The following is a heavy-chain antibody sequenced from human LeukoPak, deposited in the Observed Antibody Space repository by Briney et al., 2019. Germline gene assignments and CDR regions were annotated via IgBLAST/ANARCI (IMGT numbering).Heavy chain of an antibody. CDR2: IYYSGST. CDR3: ARDPNYYDSSGYLDY. V-gene: IGHV4-59*11. D-gene: IGHD3-22*01. CDR1: GGSISSHY. Sequence: SETLSLTCTVSGGSISSHYWSWIRQPPGKGLEWIGYIYYSGSTNYSPSLKSRVTISVDTSKNQFSLKLSSVTAADTAVYYCARDPNYYDSSGYLDYWGQGTLVTVSS. J-gene: IGHJ4*02.